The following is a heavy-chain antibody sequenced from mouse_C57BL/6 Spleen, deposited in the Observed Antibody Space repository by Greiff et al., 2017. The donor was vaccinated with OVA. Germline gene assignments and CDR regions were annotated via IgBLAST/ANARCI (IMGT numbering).Heavy chain of an antibody. Sequence: QVHVKQPGAELVKPGASVKMSCKASGYTFTSYWITWVKQRPGQGLEWIGDIYPGSGSTNNNEKFKSKATLTVDTSSSTAYMHLSSLTSEDSAVYYCARYYDYGPFAYWGQGTLVAVSA. J-gene: IGHJ3*01. V-gene: IGHV1-55*01. CDR2: IYPGSGST. D-gene: IGHD2-4*01. CDR3: ARYYDYGPFAY. CDR1: GYTFTSYW.